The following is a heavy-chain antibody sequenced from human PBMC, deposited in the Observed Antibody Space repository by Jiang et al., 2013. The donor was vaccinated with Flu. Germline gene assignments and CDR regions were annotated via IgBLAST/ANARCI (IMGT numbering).Heavy chain of an antibody. CDR3: TTEGFDWGTQHWYFDL. J-gene: IGHJ2*01. D-gene: IGHD3-9*01. CDR2: IKSKTDGGTT. V-gene: IGHV3-15*01. Sequence: KPGGSLRLSCAASGFTFSNAWMSWVRQAPGKGLEWVGRIKSKTDGGTTDYAAPVKGRFTISRDDSKNTLYLQMNSLKTEDTAVYYCTTEGFDWGTQHWYFDLWGRGTLVTVSS. CDR1: GFTFSNAW.